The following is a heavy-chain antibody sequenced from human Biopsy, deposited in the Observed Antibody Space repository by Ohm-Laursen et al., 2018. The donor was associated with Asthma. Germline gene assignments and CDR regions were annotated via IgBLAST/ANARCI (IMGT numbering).Heavy chain of an antibody. Sequence: PGTLSLTCAVSGGSISSSNWWSWVRQPPGKGLEWIGEIYHSGSTNYNPSLKSRVTISVDKSENQFSLKLSSVTAADTAVYYCARLMSGSYSFDYWGQGTLVTVSS. CDR3: ARLMSGSYSFDY. J-gene: IGHJ4*02. CDR1: GGSISSSNW. CDR2: IYHSGST. V-gene: IGHV4-4*03. D-gene: IGHD1-26*01.